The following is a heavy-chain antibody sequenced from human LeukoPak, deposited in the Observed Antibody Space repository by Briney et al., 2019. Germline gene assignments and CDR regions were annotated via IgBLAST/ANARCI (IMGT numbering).Heavy chain of an antibody. D-gene: IGHD5-24*01. CDR3: ARRAHNSVYFDY. Sequence: KTSETLSLTCAVSGGSISSGGYSWSWIRQPPGKGLEWIGYIYHSGSTYYNPSLKSRVTISVDTSKNQFSLKLSSVTAADTAVYYCARRAHNSVYFDYWGQGTLVTVSS. V-gene: IGHV4-30-2*03. CDR1: GGSISSGGYS. J-gene: IGHJ4*02. CDR2: IYHSGST.